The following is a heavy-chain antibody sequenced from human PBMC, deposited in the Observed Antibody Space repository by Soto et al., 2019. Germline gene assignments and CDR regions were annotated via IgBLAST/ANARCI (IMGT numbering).Heavy chain of an antibody. CDR2: IHHSGST. CDR1: GGFISSSNW. V-gene: IGHV4-4*02. D-gene: IGHD3-22*01. CDR3: ARYDYTNNGYSIDS. Sequence: SETLSLTCAVSGGFISSSNWWSWVRQPPGKGLEWIGEIHHSGSTNYNPSLESRVTMSVDKSKNQFSLNLSSVTAADTAVYYCARYDYTNNGYSIDSCGRGTLVTVSS. J-gene: IGHJ4*02.